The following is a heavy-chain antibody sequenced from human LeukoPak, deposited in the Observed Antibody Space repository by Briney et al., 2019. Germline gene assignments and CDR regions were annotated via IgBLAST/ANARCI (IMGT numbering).Heavy chain of an antibody. J-gene: IGHJ6*02. CDR2: ISAYNGNT. Sequence: GASVTVSCKPSGYTFTSYGISWVRPAPGQGLAWMGWISAYNGNTNYAQKLQGRVTMTTDTSTSTAYMELRSLRSDDTAVYYCALWTEEGPGYGMDVWGQGTTVTVSS. CDR1: GYTFTSYG. D-gene: IGHD2-21*01. V-gene: IGHV1-18*01. CDR3: ALWTEEGPGYGMDV.